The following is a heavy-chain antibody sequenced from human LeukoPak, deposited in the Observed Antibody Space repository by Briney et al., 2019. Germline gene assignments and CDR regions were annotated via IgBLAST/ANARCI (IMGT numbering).Heavy chain of an antibody. Sequence: PSETLSLTCTVSGGSINSYYWSWIRQPPGKGLEWIGYIDYSGSTEYNPSLKSRVTISVDTSKNQSTLKMSSVTAADTAVYYCARARDGHINNWFDPWGQGTLVTVSS. CDR3: ARARDGHINNWFDP. D-gene: IGHD5-24*01. CDR1: GGSINSYY. J-gene: IGHJ5*02. CDR2: IDYSGST. V-gene: IGHV4-59*01.